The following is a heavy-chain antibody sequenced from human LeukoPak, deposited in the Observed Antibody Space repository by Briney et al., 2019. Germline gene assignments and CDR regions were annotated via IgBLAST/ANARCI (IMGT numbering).Heavy chain of an antibody. J-gene: IGHJ5*02. CDR2: IYPGDADT. Sequence: GESLNISWKGSEYTFTSYWIGWFRQLPGKGLEWMAIIYPGDADTRYSPSFQVQVTFSADKSITPCYLQWSSLTASDTAMYYCATYHTGTRGIVVRWFDPWGQGTLVTVSS. CDR3: ATYHTGTRGIVVRWFDP. D-gene: IGHD1-7*01. V-gene: IGHV5-51*01. CDR1: EYTFTSYW.